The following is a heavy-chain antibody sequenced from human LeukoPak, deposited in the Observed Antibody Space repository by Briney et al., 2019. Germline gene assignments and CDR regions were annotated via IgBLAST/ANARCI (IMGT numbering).Heavy chain of an antibody. Sequence: GGSLRLSCAASGFTFSSYSMNWVRQAPGKGLEWVSSISSSSSYIYYADSVKGRFTISRDNAKNSLYLQMNSLRAEDTAVYHCARDGGIWYYFDYWGQGTLVTVSS. J-gene: IGHJ4*02. CDR1: GFTFSSYS. CDR2: ISSSSSYI. V-gene: IGHV3-21*01. D-gene: IGHD3-16*01. CDR3: ARDGGIWYYFDY.